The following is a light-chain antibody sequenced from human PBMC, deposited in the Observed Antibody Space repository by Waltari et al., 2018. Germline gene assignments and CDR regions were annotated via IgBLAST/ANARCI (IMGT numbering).Light chain of an antibody. CDR2: EVT. V-gene: IGLV2-11*01. Sequence: QAALTQPRSVSGSPGQSVTISCNGSISDIGGYKYVSWYQHHPGTAPKLIIAEVTKRPSGVSGRFSGSKSGNTASLTISGLRSEDEADYYCCSYAGSHTFYIFGTGT. J-gene: IGLJ1*01. CDR3: CSYAGSHTFYI. CDR1: ISDIGGYKY.